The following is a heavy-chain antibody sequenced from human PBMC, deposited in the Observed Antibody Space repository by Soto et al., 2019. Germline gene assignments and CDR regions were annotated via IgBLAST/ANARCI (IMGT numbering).Heavy chain of an antibody. J-gene: IGHJ6*03. CDR1: GASISSHY. CDR2: INYNGNT. Sequence: QVQLQESGPGLVKPSETLSLTCTVSGASISSHYWSWIRQAPGKGLEWIANINYNGNTNYNPSLKSRVTISVDTSKNQFSLTVISVTAADTAVYYCAGGGSIVVATRRPMDVWGRGTTVTVSS. V-gene: IGHV4-59*08. CDR3: AGGGSIVVATRRPMDV. D-gene: IGHD3-22*01.